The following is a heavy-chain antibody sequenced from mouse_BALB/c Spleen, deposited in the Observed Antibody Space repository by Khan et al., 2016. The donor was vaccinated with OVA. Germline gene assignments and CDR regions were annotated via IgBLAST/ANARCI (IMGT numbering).Heavy chain of an antibody. CDR1: GYTFTSYT. Sequence: VELVESGAELARPGASVKMSCKASGYTFTSYTIHWIKVRPGQGLEWIGFINPSNGYTNYNQKFKDKATLTADKSSTTVHMQLRSLTSDDSAVYNCVRDGAYHRNDGWFAYWGQGTLVTVSA. V-gene: IGHV1-4*01. CDR2: INPSNGYT. J-gene: IGHJ3*01. D-gene: IGHD2-14*01. CDR3: VRDGAYHRNDGWFAY.